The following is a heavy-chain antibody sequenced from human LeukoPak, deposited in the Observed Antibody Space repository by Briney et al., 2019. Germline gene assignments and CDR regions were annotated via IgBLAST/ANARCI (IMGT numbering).Heavy chain of an antibody. J-gene: IGHJ3*02. V-gene: IGHV3-21*01. D-gene: IGHD6-13*01. Sequence: PGGSLRLSCAASGFTFSSYGMHWVRQAPGKGLEWVSSISSSSSYIYYADSVKGRFTISRDNAKNSLYLQMNSLRAEDTAVYYCARDLSQQLVLDAFDIWGQGTMVTVSS. CDR2: ISSSSSYI. CDR3: ARDLSQQLVLDAFDI. CDR1: GFTFSSYG.